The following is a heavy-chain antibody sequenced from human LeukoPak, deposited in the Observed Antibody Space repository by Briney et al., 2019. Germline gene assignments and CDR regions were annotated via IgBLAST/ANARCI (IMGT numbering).Heavy chain of an antibody. CDR2: IRYDGSNK. V-gene: IGHV3-30*02. D-gene: IGHD6-6*01. CDR3: ARDRAAARHFDY. J-gene: IGHJ4*02. CDR1: GFTFSSYG. Sequence: SGGSPRLSCAASGFTFSSYGMHWVRQAPGKGLEWVAFIRYDGSNKYYADSVKGRFTISRDNSKNTLYLQMNSLRAEDTAVYYCARDRAAARHFDYWGQGTLVTVSS.